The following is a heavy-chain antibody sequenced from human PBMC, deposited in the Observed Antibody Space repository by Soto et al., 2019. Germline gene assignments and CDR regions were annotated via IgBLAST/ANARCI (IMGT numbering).Heavy chain of an antibody. CDR2: IIPIFGTA. D-gene: IGHD1-26*01. CDR3: ARDRRQGGRWLKFGRYYYGMDF. V-gene: IGHV1-69*01. J-gene: IGHJ6*02. Sequence: QVQLVQSGAEVKKPGSSVKVSCKASGGTFSSYAISWVRQAPGQGLEWMGGIIPIFGTANYAQKFQGRVTITADEFTRTVYMELSSLRSEDTAVYYCARDRRQGGRWLKFGRYYYGMDFWGQGTTVTVSS. CDR1: GGTFSSYA.